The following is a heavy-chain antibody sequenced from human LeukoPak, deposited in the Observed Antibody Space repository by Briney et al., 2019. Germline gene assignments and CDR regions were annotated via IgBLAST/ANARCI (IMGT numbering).Heavy chain of an antibody. J-gene: IGHJ4*02. D-gene: IGHD6-19*01. CDR3: ANLAVAGTTRPNDY. CDR2: ISGSGGST. V-gene: IGHV3-23*01. CDR1: GFTFSSYS. Sequence: GGSLRLSCAASGFTFSSYSMNWVRQAPGKGLEWVSAISGSGGSTYYADSVKGRFTISRDNSKNTLYLQMNSLRAEDTAVYYCANLAVAGTTRPNDYWGQGTLVTVSS.